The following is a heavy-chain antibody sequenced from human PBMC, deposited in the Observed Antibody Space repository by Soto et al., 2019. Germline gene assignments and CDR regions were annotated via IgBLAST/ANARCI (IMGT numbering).Heavy chain of an antibody. V-gene: IGHV4-59*01. D-gene: IGHD1-7*01. CDR1: GDSISSYY. CDR2: IYYSGST. J-gene: IGHJ4*02. CDR3: ARSELRFSFDY. Sequence: SETLSLTCTVSGDSISSYYWSWIRQPPGKGLEWIGYIYYSGSTNYNPSLKSRVTISVDTSKNQFSLKLSSVTAADTAVYYCARSELRFSFDYWGQGTLVTVSS.